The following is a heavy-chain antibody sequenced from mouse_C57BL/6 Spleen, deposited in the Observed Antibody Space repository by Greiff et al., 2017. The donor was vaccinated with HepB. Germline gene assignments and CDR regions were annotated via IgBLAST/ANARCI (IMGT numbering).Heavy chain of an antibody. CDR1: GFTFSDYG. Sequence: EVMLVESGGGLVKPGGSLKLSCAVSGFTFSDYGMHWVRQAPEKGLEWVAYISSGSSTIYYADTVKGRFTISRDNAKNTLFLQMTSLRSEDTAMYYCANKGLDYWGQGTSVTVSS. CDR3: ANKGLDY. D-gene: IGHD1-3*01. CDR2: ISSGSSTI. V-gene: IGHV5-17*01. J-gene: IGHJ4*01.